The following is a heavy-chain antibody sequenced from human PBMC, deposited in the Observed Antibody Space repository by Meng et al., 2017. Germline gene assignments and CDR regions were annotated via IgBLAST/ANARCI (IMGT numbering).Heavy chain of an antibody. CDR2: IYYSGST. CDR1: GGSVSSSSYY. CDR3: ARSGHYDFWSGYYIAPYYFDY. D-gene: IGHD3-3*01. J-gene: IGHJ4*02. Sequence: SETLSLTCTVSGGSVSSSSYYWGWIRQPPGKGLEWIGSIYYSGSTYYNPSLKSRVTISVDTSKNQFSLKLSSVTAADTAVYYCARSGHYDFWSGYYIAPYYFDYWGQGTLVTVSS. V-gene: IGHV4-39*07.